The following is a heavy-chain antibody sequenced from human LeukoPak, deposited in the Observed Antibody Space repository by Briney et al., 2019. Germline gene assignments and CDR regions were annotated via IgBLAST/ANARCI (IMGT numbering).Heavy chain of an antibody. V-gene: IGHV4-59*02. J-gene: IGHJ4*02. CDR2: IYYSGST. CDR3: ARVTMVRGVPDY. Sequence: PSETLSLTCTVSGGSVSSYYWSCIREPPGKGLEWIGYIYYSGSTNYNPSLKSRVTISLDTSKNQFSLKLSSVTAADTAVYYCARVTMVRGVPDYWGQGTLVTVSS. CDR1: GGSVSSYY. D-gene: IGHD3-10*01.